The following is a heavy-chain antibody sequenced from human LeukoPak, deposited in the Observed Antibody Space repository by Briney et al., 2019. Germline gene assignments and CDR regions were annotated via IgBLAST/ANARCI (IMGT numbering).Heavy chain of an antibody. Sequence: SETLSLTCAVSDYPISRGNYWGWTRQPPGKGLEWIASISHSGSTYSNPSLKSRVTISVDTSKNQFSLKLSSVTAADTAVYYCARGYYDGSGYYWNYFDYWGQGTLVTVSS. V-gene: IGHV4-38-2*01. J-gene: IGHJ4*02. D-gene: IGHD3-22*01. CDR1: DYPISRGNY. CDR3: ARGYYDGSGYYWNYFDY. CDR2: ISHSGST.